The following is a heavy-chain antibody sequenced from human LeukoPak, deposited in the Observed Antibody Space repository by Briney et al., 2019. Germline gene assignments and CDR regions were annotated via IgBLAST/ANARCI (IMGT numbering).Heavy chain of an antibody. CDR1: GFTFSSYE. Sequence: GGSLRLSCAASGFTFSSYEMNWVRQAPGKGLEWVSYNSSSGSTIYYADSVKGRFTISRDNAKNSLYLQMNSLRAEDTALYYCAKGVRITKVRGAFDIWGQGTTVTVSS. V-gene: IGHV3-48*03. CDR2: NSSSGSTI. J-gene: IGHJ3*02. CDR3: AKGVRITKVRGAFDI. D-gene: IGHD3-10*01.